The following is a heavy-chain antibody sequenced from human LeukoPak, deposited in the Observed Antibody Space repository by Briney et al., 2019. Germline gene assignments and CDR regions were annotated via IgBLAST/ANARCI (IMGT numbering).Heavy chain of an antibody. CDR1: GGSISSSSYY. CDR3: SRPGIRNRFDP. V-gene: IGHV4-39*01. Sequence: PSETLSLTCTVSGGSISSSSYYWGWIRQPPGKGLEWIGNIYYSGSTYYNPSLKSRVTISVDTSKNQFSLKLSSVTAADTAVYFCSRPGIRNRFDPWGQGTLVTVSS. J-gene: IGHJ5*02. D-gene: IGHD3-10*01. CDR2: IYYSGST.